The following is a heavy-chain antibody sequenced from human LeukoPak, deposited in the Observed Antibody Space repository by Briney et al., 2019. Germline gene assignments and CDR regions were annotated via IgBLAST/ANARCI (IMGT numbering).Heavy chain of an antibody. CDR3: ARDSRTIGQSGTFDP. Sequence: ASVKVSCKASGYTFTSYAMHWVRQAPGQRLEWMGWINAGNGNTKYSQEFQGRVTITRDTSASTAYMELSSLRSEDTAVYYCARDSRTIGQSGTFDPWGQGTLVTVSS. CDR1: GYTFTSYA. J-gene: IGHJ5*02. V-gene: IGHV1-3*03. CDR2: INAGNGNT. D-gene: IGHD1-7*01.